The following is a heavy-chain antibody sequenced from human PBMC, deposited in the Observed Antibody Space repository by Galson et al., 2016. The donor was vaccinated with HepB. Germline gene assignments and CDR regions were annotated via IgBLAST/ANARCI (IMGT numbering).Heavy chain of an antibody. CDR3: ARPIHLGGYYYYGMDV. V-gene: IGHV7-4-1*02. CDR1: GYTFTSYA. J-gene: IGHJ6*02. CDR2: INTNTGNP. Sequence: SVKVSCKASGYTFTSYAMNWVRQAPGQGLKWMGWINTNTGNPTYAQGFTGRFVFSLDTSVSTAYLQISSLKAEDTAVYYCARPIHLGGYYYYGMDVWGQGTTVTVSS. D-gene: IGHD3-16*01.